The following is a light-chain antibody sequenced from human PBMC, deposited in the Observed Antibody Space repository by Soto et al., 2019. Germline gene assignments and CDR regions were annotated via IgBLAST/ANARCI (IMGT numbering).Light chain of an antibody. CDR2: GNS. V-gene: IGLV1-40*01. CDR1: SSNIGAGHD. CDR3: QSYDSSLSAWV. J-gene: IGLJ3*02. Sequence: QSVLTQPPSVSGAPGQGVTISCTWSSSNIGAGHDVHWYQQLPGTAPKLLMYGNSIRPSGVPDRFSGSKSGTSASLAITGLQAEDEADYYCQSYDSSLSAWVFGGGTKLTVL.